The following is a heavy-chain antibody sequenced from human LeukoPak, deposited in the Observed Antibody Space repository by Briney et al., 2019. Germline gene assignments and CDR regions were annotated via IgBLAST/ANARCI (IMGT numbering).Heavy chain of an antibody. Sequence: SVKVSCKASGFTFTSYGISWVRQAPGQGLEWMGGIIPIFGTANYAQKFQGRVTITADESTSTAYMELSSLRSEDTAVYYCASGYCSGGSCYRVEPDYWGQGTLVTVSS. J-gene: IGHJ4*02. V-gene: IGHV1-69*13. D-gene: IGHD2-15*01. CDR2: IIPIFGTA. CDR1: GFTFTSYG. CDR3: ASGYCSGGSCYRVEPDY.